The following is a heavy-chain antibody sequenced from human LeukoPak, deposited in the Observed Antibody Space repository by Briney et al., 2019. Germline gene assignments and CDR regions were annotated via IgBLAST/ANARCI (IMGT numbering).Heavy chain of an antibody. CDR2: IYYSGST. J-gene: IGHJ4*02. CDR3: ARAARYGSGSLDY. V-gene: IGHV4-59*01. CDR1: GGSISSYY. Sequence: SETLSLTCTVSGGSISSYYWSWIRQPPGKGLEWIGYIYYSGSTNYNPSLKSRVTISVDTSKNQFSLKLSSVSAADTAVYYCARAARYGSGSLDYWGQGTLVTVSS. D-gene: IGHD5-12*01.